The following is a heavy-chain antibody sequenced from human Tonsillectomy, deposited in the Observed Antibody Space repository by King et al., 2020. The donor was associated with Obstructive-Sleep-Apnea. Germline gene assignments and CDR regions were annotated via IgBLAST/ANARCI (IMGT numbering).Heavy chain of an antibody. CDR3: SRDGPVVVPAAMPGFNWFDP. Sequence: VQLVESGGGVVQPGRSLRLSCAASGFTFSTYAMYWVRQAPGKGLEWVAVISYDGSNKYYADSVKGRFTISRDNSKNTLYLQMKRLGAEDTAVYYCSRDGPVVVPAAMPGFNWFDPWGQGTLVIVSS. CDR2: ISYDGSNK. CDR1: GFTFSTYA. J-gene: IGHJ5*02. V-gene: IGHV3-30-3*01. D-gene: IGHD2-2*01.